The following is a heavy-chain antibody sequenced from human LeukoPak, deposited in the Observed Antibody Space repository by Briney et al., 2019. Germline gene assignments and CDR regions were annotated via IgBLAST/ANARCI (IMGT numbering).Heavy chain of an antibody. V-gene: IGHV4-4*07. J-gene: IGHJ6*02. Sequence: SETLSLTCTVSGGSISSYYWSWIRQPAGKGLEWIGRIYTSGSTNYNPSLKSRVTMSVDTSKNQFSLKLSSVTAADTAVYYCARHCSSTSCSYYYYYGMDVWGQGTTVTVSS. D-gene: IGHD2-2*01. CDR3: ARHCSSTSCSYYYYYGMDV. CDR2: IYTSGST. CDR1: GGSISSYY.